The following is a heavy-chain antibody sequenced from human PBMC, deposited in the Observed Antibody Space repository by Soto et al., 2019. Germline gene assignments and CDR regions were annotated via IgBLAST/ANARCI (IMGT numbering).Heavy chain of an antibody. CDR3: VKRRGAGGHFDY. J-gene: IGHJ4*02. CDR2: VSIGGST. CDR1: GFTFSSYA. D-gene: IGHD2-15*01. V-gene: IGHV3-23*01. Sequence: DVQLLESGGGLVQPEGSLRLSCAASGFTFSSYAMGWVRQGPGKGLEWVAVVSIGGSTHYADSVRGRFTISRDNSKNPLSLQMNSLTAEDTAVYFCVKRRGAGGHFDYWGQGALVTVSS.